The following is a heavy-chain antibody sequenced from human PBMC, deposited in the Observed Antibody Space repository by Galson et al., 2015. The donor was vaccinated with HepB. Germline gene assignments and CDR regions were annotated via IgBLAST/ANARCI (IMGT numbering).Heavy chain of an antibody. CDR1: GFTFSDSF. CDR3: AKSGFTRGWPGGWFDP. V-gene: IGHV3-11*03. Sequence: SLRLSCATSGFTFSDSFMSWIRQAPGKGLEWVSFINPSGSYAKYADSVKGRFTLSRDNSENTLYLQMNSLRVDDTAVYYCAKSGFTRGWPGGWFDPRGPGTLVTVFS. CDR2: INPSGSYA. D-gene: IGHD6-25*01. J-gene: IGHJ5*02.